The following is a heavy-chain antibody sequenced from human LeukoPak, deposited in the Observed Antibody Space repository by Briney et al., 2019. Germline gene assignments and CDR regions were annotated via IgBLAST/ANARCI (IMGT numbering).Heavy chain of an antibody. V-gene: IGHV3-23*01. CDR3: AKGSGYCSSTRCYPLDY. D-gene: IGHD2-2*01. Sequence: GGSLRLSCAASGFTFSSYAMSWVRQAPGKGLEWVSAISGSGGTTCYADSVKGRFTISRDNSKDTLYLQMDSLRAGDTAVYYCAKGSGYCSSTRCYPLDYWGQGTLVTVSS. CDR1: GFTFSSYA. J-gene: IGHJ4*02. CDR2: ISGSGGTT.